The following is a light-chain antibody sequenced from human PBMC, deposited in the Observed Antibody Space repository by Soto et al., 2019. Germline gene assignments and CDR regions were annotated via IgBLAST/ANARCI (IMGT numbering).Light chain of an antibody. CDR2: KAS. Sequence: DLQMPQSPSTLSSSFGDRVTITCRGSQSISSWLAWYQQKPGKAPKLLIYKASSLESGVQSRFSGSGSGTEFTLTISSLQADDFATYYCKQCHGYSSCGQGTKVDI. CDR3: KQCHGYSS. J-gene: IGKJ2*01. CDR1: QSISSW. V-gene: IGKV1-5*03.